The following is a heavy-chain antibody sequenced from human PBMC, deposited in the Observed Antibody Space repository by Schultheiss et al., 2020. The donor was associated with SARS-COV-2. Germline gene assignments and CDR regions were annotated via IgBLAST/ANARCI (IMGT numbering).Heavy chain of an antibody. V-gene: IGHV3-47*02. CDR3: ARDETDYSNAGYYYYGMDV. CDR2: IGTGGDT. Sequence: GGSLRLSCAASGFAFSSYALHWVRRAPGKGLEWVSAIGTGGDTYYADSVMGRFTISRDNSKNTLYLQMNSLRAEDTAVYYCARDETDYSNAGYYYYGMDVWGQGTTVTVSS. J-gene: IGHJ6*02. D-gene: IGHD4-11*01. CDR1: GFAFSSYA.